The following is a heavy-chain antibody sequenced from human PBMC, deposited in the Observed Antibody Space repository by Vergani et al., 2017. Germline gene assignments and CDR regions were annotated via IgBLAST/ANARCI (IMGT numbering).Heavy chain of an antibody. CDR2: IYHSGST. V-gene: IGHV4-38-2*01. D-gene: IGHD1-1*01. CDR3: ARHKINWNAFGY. J-gene: IGHJ4*02. Sequence: QVQLQESGPGLVQPSETLSLTCAVSGYSISSGYYWGWIRQPPGKGLEWIGSIYHSGSTYYNPSLKSRVTITVDTSKNQFSLKLSSVTAADTAVYYCARHKINWNAFGYWGQGTLVTVSS. CDR1: GYSISSGYY.